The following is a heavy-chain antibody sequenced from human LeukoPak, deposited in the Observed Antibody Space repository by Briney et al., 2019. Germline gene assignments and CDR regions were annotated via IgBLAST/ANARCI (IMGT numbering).Heavy chain of an antibody. CDR3: ARDSDMVRGVILD. J-gene: IGHJ4*02. CDR2: IKQDGSEK. D-gene: IGHD3-10*01. CDR1: GFTFSDFW. V-gene: IGHV3-7*01. Sequence: GGSLRLSCAGSGFTFSDFWMTWVRQAPGKGLEWVANIKQDGSEKYYVDSVKGRFTISRDNAKNSLYLQMNSLRAEDTAVYYCARDSDMVRGVILDWGQGTLVTVSS.